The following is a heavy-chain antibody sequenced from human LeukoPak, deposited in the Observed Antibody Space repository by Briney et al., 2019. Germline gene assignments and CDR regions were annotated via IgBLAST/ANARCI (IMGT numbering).Heavy chain of an antibody. CDR2: ISGGGDNT. CDR1: GLIFSSCA. CDR3: ATPRSSYYYYGMDV. Sequence: PGGSPRLSCAASGLIFSSCAMSWVRQAPGKGLEWVSAISGGGDNTYYAASVKGRFTTTRDNSKNTLYLQMNSLRAEDTALYYCATPRSSYYYYGMDVWGQGTTVIVSS. V-gene: IGHV3-23*01. J-gene: IGHJ6*02.